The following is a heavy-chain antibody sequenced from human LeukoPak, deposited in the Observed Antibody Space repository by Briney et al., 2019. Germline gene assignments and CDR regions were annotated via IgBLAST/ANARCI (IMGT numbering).Heavy chain of an antibody. CDR2: IYADGST. Sequence: PGESLRLSCAASGFTVSNNFMGWVRQAPGKGLEWVSGIYADGSTYYADSVKGRFTLSRHNSENTLSLEMNSLRPEDTALYYCARESSVSGWIIYWGQGTLVTVSS. D-gene: IGHD6-19*01. CDR3: ARESSVSGWIIY. CDR1: GFTVSNNF. V-gene: IGHV3-53*04. J-gene: IGHJ4*02.